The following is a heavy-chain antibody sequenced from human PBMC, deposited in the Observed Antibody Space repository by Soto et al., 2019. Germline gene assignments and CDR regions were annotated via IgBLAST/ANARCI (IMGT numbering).Heavy chain of an antibody. CDR3: AGEGSGWLAEYFQH. V-gene: IGHV1-18*01. J-gene: IGHJ1*01. Sequence: ASVKVSCKASGYTFTSYGISWVRQAPGQGLEWMGWISAYNGNTNYAQKLQGRVTMTTDTSTSTAYMELRSLRSDDTAVYYCAGEGSGWLAEYFQHGGQGTLVTVSS. CDR2: ISAYNGNT. D-gene: IGHD6-19*01. CDR1: GYTFTSYG.